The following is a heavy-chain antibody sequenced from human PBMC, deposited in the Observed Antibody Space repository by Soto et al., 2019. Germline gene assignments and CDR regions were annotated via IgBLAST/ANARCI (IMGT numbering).Heavy chain of an antibody. J-gene: IGHJ3*02. CDR3: AKWDDYGDRKEAFDI. CDR1: GFTFDDYA. V-gene: IGHV3-9*01. Sequence: EVQLVESGGGLVQPGRSLRLSCAASGFTFDDYAMHWVRQAPGKGLEWVSGISWNSGSIGYADSVKGRFTISRDNAKNSLYLPVNSLRAEDTALYYCAKWDDYGDRKEAFDIWGQGTMVTVSS. CDR2: ISWNSGSI. D-gene: IGHD4-17*01.